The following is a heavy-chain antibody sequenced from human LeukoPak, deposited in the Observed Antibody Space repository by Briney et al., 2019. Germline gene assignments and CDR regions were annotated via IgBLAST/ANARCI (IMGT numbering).Heavy chain of an antibody. J-gene: IGHJ4*02. D-gene: IGHD3-9*01. V-gene: IGHV4-34*01. CDR3: ARVHPKYYDILTGYHTTEGTTGHFDY. CDR1: GGSFSGYY. Sequence: SETLSLTCAVYGGSFSGYYWSWIRQPPGKGLEWIGEINHSGSTNYNPSLKSRVTISVDTAKNQFSLKLSSVTAADTAVYYCARVHPKYYDILTGYHTTEGTTGHFDYWGQGTLVTVSS. CDR2: INHSGST.